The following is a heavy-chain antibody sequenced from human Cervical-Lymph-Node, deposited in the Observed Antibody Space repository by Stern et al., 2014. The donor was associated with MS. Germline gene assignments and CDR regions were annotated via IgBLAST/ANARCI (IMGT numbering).Heavy chain of an antibody. J-gene: IGHJ4*02. CDR3: ARGESSRYYYYFDY. D-gene: IGHD3-22*01. CDR2: IYYIGST. V-gene: IGHV4-30-4*01. Sequence: SSGDNYWSWIRQSPGKGLEWIGYIYYIGSTFYNPSLKSRVTISVDTSQNQFSLRLSSVTAADTAVYYCARGESSRYYYYFDYWGQGTLVTVSS. CDR1: SSGDNY.